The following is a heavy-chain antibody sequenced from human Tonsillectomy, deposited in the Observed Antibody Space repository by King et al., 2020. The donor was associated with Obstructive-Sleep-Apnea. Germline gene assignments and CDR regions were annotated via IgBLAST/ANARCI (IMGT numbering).Heavy chain of an antibody. D-gene: IGHD6-13*01. V-gene: IGHV4-39*07. CDR2: IFYSGRT. CDR3: AREGAAGTKWFDP. Sequence: LQLQESGPRLVKPSDTLSLTCTVSGASISSSSYYWGWIRQPPGKGLEWIGSIFYSGRTYYNPSLKSRVNISLDTSKNHFSLKLTSVTAADTAVYYCAREGAAGTKWFDPWGQGTLVTVSS. J-gene: IGHJ5*02. CDR1: GASISSSSYY.